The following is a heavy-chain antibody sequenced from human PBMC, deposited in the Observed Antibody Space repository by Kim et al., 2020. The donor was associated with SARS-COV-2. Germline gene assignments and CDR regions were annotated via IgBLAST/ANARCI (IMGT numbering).Heavy chain of an antibody. J-gene: IGHJ3*02. D-gene: IGHD6-13*01. CDR3: ARRSQQDAFDI. V-gene: IGHV1-69*01. Sequence: ANYAQKFQGRVTITADESKSTAYMELSSLRSEDTAVYYCARRSQQDAFDIWGQGTMVTVSS. CDR2: A.